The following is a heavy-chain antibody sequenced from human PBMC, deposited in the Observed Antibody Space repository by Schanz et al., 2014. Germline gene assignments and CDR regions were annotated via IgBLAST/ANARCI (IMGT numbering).Heavy chain of an antibody. J-gene: IGHJ4*02. CDR3: ARKVVATIGGYYDN. Sequence: VQLVESGGGLVKPGGSLRLSCAASGFSFSSYAMGWVRQARGKGLEWVSAMNESHSTIYYADSVRGRFTISRDNAENTLFLQMNSLRAEDTAVYYCARKVVATIGGYYDNWGQGTLXIVSS. D-gene: IGHD5-12*01. CDR1: GFSFSSYA. CDR2: MNESHSTI. V-gene: IGHV3-23*04.